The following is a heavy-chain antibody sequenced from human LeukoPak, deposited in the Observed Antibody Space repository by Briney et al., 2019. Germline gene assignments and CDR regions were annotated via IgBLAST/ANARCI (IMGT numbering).Heavy chain of an antibody. Sequence: SQTLSLTCAISGDSVSSNSAAWNWISHSPSNGLEWLGWILHRAKWYNDHAVYGKSRISRHPDTFKNHFSLQRDLVTLEGAVVYYCARARGIAVFDYWGQGNLVSVFS. CDR1: GDSVSSNSAA. CDR3: ARARGIAVFDY. V-gene: IGHV6-1*01. CDR2: ILHRAKWYN. D-gene: IGHD6-19*01. J-gene: IGHJ4*02.